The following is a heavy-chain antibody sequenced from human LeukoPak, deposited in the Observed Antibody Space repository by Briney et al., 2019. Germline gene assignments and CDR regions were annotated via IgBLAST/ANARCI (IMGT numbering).Heavy chain of an antibody. D-gene: IGHD1-7*01. Sequence: SETLSLTCAVYGGSFSGYYWSWIRQPPGKGLEWIGSIYYSGSTYYNPSLKSRVTISVDTSKNQFSLKLSSVTAADTAVYYCARVPNWNYGMAAFDIWGQGTMVTVSS. CDR3: ARVPNWNYGMAAFDI. J-gene: IGHJ3*02. V-gene: IGHV4-34*01. CDR1: GGSFSGYY. CDR2: IYYSGST.